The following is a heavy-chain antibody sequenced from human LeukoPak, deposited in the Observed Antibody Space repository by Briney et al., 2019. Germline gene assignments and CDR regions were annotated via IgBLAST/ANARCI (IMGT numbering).Heavy chain of an antibody. CDR2: IYYSGST. D-gene: IGHD4-17*01. CDR3: ARPYGGYALTNWFDP. CDR1: GGSISSSSYY. Sequence: SETLSLTCTVSGGSISSSSYYWGWIRQPPGKGLEWIGSIYYSGSTYYNPSLKSRVTISVDTSKNQFSLKLSSVTAADTAVYYCARPYGGYALTNWFDPWGQGTLVTVSS. V-gene: IGHV4-39*01. J-gene: IGHJ5*02.